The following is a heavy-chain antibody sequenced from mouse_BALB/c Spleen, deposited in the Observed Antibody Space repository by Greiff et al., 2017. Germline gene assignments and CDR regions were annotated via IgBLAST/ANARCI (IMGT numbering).Heavy chain of an antibody. CDR2: ISSGGGST. J-gene: IGHJ2*01. V-gene: IGHV5-12-1*01. CDR1: GFAFSSYD. Sequence: EVKLVESGGGLVKPGGSLKLSCAASGFAFSSYDMSWVRQTPEKRLEWVAYISSGGGSTYYPDTVKGRFTISRDNAKNTLYLQMSSLKAEDTAMYYCARQGYYDGSSYGFDYWGQGTTLTVSS. D-gene: IGHD1-1*01. CDR3: ARQGYYDGSSYGFDY.